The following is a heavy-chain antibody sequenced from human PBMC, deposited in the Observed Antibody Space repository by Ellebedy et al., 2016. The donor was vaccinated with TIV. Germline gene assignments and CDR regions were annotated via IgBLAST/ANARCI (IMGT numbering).Heavy chain of an antibody. CDR3: AKGRGGGSDTSAPRYYFDY. V-gene: IGHV3-23*01. Sequence: PGGSLRLSCAASGFTFSSYAMSWVRQAPGKGLEWVSTISNTGSRTYYAGSVEGRFIISRDNSKKTLYLQMNSLRAEDTAVYYCAKGRGGGSDTSAPRYYFDYWGLGTLVTVSS. CDR1: GFTFSSYA. D-gene: IGHD3-22*01. CDR2: ISNTGSRT. J-gene: IGHJ4*02.